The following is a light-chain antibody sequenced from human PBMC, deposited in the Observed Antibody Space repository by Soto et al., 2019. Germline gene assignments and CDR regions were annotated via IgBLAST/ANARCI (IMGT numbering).Light chain of an antibody. V-gene: IGKV1-5*01. Sequence: DIQMTQSPSTLSASVGDRVTITCRASQSISSWLAWYHQKPGKAPKLLIYDASSLESGVPSRFSVSGSGTEFTLTISSLQPDDFATYYCQQYNGYPYSFGQGTKLEIK. CDR2: DAS. CDR1: QSISSW. J-gene: IGKJ2*03. CDR3: QQYNGYPYS.